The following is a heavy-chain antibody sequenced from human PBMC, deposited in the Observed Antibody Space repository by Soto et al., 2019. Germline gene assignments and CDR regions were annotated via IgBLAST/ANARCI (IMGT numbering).Heavy chain of an antibody. CDR3: ARDRVVPAAMGSYYSMDV. Sequence: QVQLVQSGAEVKKPGASVKVSCKASGYTFTGYYMHWVRQAPGQGLEWMGWINPNSGGTNYAQKFQGWVTMTRDTSISTAYMELSRLRSDDTAVYYCARDRVVPAAMGSYYSMDVWGQGTTVTVSS. CDR2: INPNSGGT. CDR1: GYTFTGYY. D-gene: IGHD2-2*01. V-gene: IGHV1-2*04. J-gene: IGHJ6*02.